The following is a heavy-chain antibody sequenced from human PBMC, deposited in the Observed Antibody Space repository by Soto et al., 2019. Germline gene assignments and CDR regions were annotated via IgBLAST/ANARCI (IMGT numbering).Heavy chain of an antibody. V-gene: IGHV3-9*01. Sequence: LRLSCAASGFTFDDYAMHWVRQAPGKGLEWVSGISWNSGSIGYADSVKGRFTISRDNAKNSLYLQMNSLRAEDTALYYCAKDMSVGYYYYGMDVWGQGTTVTVSS. CDR2: ISWNSGSI. CDR3: AKDMSVGYYYYGMDV. CDR1: GFTFDDYA. J-gene: IGHJ6*02. D-gene: IGHD2-15*01.